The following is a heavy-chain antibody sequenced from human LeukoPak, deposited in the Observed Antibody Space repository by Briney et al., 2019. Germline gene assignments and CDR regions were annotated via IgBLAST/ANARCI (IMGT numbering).Heavy chain of an antibody. D-gene: IGHD6-13*01. J-gene: IGHJ4*02. V-gene: IGHV4-39*01. Sequence: SETLSLTCTVSGGSISSSSYYWGWVRQPPGKGLEWIGSIYYSGSTYYNPSLKSRVTISVDTSKNQFSLKLSSVTAADTAVYYCARGTSSWYRGLDYWGQGTLVTVSS. CDR1: GGSISSSSYY. CDR3: ARGTSSWYRGLDY. CDR2: IYYSGST.